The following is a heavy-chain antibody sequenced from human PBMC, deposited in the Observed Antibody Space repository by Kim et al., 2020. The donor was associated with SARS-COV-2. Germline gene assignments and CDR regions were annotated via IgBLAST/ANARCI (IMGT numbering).Heavy chain of an antibody. Sequence: GGSLRLSCTASGFTFSDYYMTWVRQAPGKGLEWVSYISDSGTTRHHAESVRGRFTITRDSASESVYLQMNGLRVEDTAVYYCAGGAYGDYWGQGTPVTVSS. D-gene: IGHD3-10*01. J-gene: IGHJ4*02. CDR3: AGGAYGDY. CDR2: ISDSGTTR. CDR1: GFTFSDYY. V-gene: IGHV3-11*04.